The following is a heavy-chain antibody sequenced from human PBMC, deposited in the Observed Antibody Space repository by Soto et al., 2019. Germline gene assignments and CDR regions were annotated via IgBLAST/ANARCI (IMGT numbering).Heavy chain of an antibody. CDR1: GFTFSSSA. CDR2: ISYDGSNK. V-gene: IGHV3-30-3*01. CDR3: ARASVSSSWYTGLGY. Sequence: QVQLVESGGGVVQPGRSLRLSCAASGFTFSSSAMHWFRQAPGKGLEGVAVISYDGSNKYYADSVKGRFTISRDNSKNTLYLQMNSLRAEDTAVYYCARASVSSSWYTGLGYWGQGTLVTVSS. J-gene: IGHJ4*02. D-gene: IGHD6-13*01.